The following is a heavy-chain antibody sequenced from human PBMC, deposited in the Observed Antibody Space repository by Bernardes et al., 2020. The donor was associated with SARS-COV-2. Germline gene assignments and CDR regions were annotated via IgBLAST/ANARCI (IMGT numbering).Heavy chain of an antibody. J-gene: IGHJ4*02. V-gene: IGHV1-2*02. CDR1: GYTFTGYY. CDR2: INPNSGGT. D-gene: IGHD4-17*01. Sequence: ASVQVSCKASGYTFTGYYMHWVRQAPGQGLEWMGWINPNSGGTYYAQKFQGRVTMTRDTSISTAYMELSRLRSDDTAVYYCSRVDYGGNSPSFDYWGQGTLVTSSS. CDR3: SRVDYGGNSPSFDY.